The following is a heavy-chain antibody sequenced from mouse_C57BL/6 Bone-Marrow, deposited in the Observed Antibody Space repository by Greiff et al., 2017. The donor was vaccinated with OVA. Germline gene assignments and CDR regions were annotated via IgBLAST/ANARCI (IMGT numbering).Heavy chain of an antibody. Sequence: DVQLVESGPGLVKPSQSLSLTCSVTGYSITSGYYWNWIRQFPGNKLEWMGYISYDGSNNYNPSLKNRISITRDTSQNQFFLKLNSVTTEDTATYYCARDDDYDVWGQGTTLTVSS. CDR3: ARDDDYDV. CDR2: ISYDGSN. V-gene: IGHV3-6*01. D-gene: IGHD2-4*01. J-gene: IGHJ2*01. CDR1: GYSITSGYY.